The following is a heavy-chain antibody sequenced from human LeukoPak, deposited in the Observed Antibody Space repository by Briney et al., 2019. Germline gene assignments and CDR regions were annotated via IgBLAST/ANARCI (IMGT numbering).Heavy chain of an antibody. Sequence: PSETLSLTCTVSGDSISSSSYYWGWIRQPPGKGLECIGTIYYTGSTYYNPSLKSRVTISVDTSKNQFSLKLSSVTAADTAVYYCARVSSSWYQDWYFDLWGRGTLVTVPS. D-gene: IGHD6-13*01. CDR3: ARVSSSWYQDWYFDL. J-gene: IGHJ2*01. CDR2: IYYTGST. V-gene: IGHV4-39*07. CDR1: GDSISSSSYY.